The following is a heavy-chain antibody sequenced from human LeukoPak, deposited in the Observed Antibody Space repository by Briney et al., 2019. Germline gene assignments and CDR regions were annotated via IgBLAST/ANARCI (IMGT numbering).Heavy chain of an antibody. CDR3: ARDRDYGGNSRWYFDL. Sequence: PSETLSLTCTVSGGSISSYYWSWIRQPPGKGLEWIGYIYYSGSTNYNPSLKSRVTISADTSKNQFSLKLSSVTAADTAVYYCARDRDYGGNSRWYFDLWGRGTLVTVSS. V-gene: IGHV4-59*12. J-gene: IGHJ2*01. CDR2: IYYSGST. CDR1: GGSISSYY. D-gene: IGHD4-23*01.